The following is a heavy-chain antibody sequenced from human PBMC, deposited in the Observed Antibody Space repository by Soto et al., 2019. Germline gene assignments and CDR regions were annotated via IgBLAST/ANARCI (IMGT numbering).Heavy chain of an antibody. J-gene: IGHJ6*03. CDR1: GFTFSSYG. V-gene: IGHV3-33*01. D-gene: IGHD3-10*01. Sequence: GGSLRLSCAASGFTFSSYGMHWVRQAPGKGLEWVAVIWYDGSNKYYADSVKGRFTISRDNSKNTLYLQMNSLRAEDTAVYYCARGPGGGHYYYMDVWGKGTTVTVSS. CDR3: ARGPGGGHYYYMDV. CDR2: IWYDGSNK.